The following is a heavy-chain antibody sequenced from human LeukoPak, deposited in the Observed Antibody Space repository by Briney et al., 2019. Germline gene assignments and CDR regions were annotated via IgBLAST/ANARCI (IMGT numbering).Heavy chain of an antibody. D-gene: IGHD3-10*01. CDR2: INHSGST. CDR3: ARGAKITIIWFDP. Sequence: SETLSLTCAVYGRSFSGYYWSWIRQPPGKGLEWIGEINHSGSTNYNPSLKSRVTISVDTSKNQFSLKLSSVTAADTAVYYCARGAKITIIWFDPWGQGTLVTVSS. CDR1: GRSFSGYY. J-gene: IGHJ5*02. V-gene: IGHV4-34*01.